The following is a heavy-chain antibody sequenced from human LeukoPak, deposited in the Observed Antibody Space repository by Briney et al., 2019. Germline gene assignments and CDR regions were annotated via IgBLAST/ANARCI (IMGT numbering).Heavy chain of an antibody. Sequence: SETLPLTCSVSGGSISSSSYYWGWIRQPPGKRLEWIGTIYYSGSTYYNPSLKSRVTISVDTSKNQFSLKLSSVTAADWAVYYCAGQPKLYGGVDRGAFDIWGQGTMVTVSS. D-gene: IGHD4-23*01. CDR2: IYYSGST. J-gene: IGHJ3*02. CDR1: GGSISSSSYY. V-gene: IGHV4-39*01. CDR3: AGQPKLYGGVDRGAFDI.